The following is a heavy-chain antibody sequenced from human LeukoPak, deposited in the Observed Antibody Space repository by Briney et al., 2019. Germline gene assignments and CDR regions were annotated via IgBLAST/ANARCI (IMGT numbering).Heavy chain of an antibody. Sequence: SETLPLTCTVSGASSSTYYWSWIRQSAGKGLEWVGCMYTSGTTTYNPSLKSRVTMSADTSNKQVSLRLTSVTAADTAVYYCAVASASSGYYQPSIDYWGQGTLVTVSS. CDR1: GASSSTYY. CDR2: MYTSGTT. V-gene: IGHV4-4*07. J-gene: IGHJ4*02. D-gene: IGHD3-22*01. CDR3: AVASASSGYYQPSIDY.